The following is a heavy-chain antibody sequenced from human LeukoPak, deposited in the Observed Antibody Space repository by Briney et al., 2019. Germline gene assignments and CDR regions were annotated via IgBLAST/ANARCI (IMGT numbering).Heavy chain of an antibody. CDR3: AKDQAGDYNFWSGFDY. CDR2: IRYDGSNK. J-gene: IGHJ4*02. CDR1: GFTFSSYG. V-gene: IGHV3-30*02. D-gene: IGHD3-3*01. Sequence: GGSLRLSCAASGFTFSSYGMHWVRQAPGKGLEWVAFIRYDGSNKYYADSVKGRFTISRDNSKNTLYLQMNSLRAEDTAVYYCAKDQAGDYNFWSGFDYWGQGTLVTVSS.